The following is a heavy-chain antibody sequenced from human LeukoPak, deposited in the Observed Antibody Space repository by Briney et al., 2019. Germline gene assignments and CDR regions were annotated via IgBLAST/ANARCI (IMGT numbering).Heavy chain of an antibody. Sequence: ASVKVSCKASGYTSTSYAMHWVRQAPGQRLEWMGWINAGNGNTKYSQKFQGRVTITRDTSASTAYMELSSLRSEDTAVYYCARDHARSVATFDPWGQGTLVTVSS. D-gene: IGHD6-19*01. CDR3: ARDHARSVATFDP. V-gene: IGHV1-3*01. J-gene: IGHJ5*02. CDR2: INAGNGNT. CDR1: GYTSTSYA.